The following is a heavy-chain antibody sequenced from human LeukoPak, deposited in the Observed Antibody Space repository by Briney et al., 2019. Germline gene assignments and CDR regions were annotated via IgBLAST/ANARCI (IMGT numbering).Heavy chain of an antibody. CDR3: AKGFGYRHAAFDL. CDR1: GFIFQNYA. J-gene: IGHJ3*01. V-gene: IGHV3-23*01. Sequence: GGSLRLSCAASGFIFQNYALRWVRQAPGKGLEWLSGIGGNDFITEYADSVKGRFTISRDNSRNTLYLQMKSLRADDTAIYYCAKGFGYRHAAFDLWGPGTMVTVSS. CDR2: IGGNDFIT. D-gene: IGHD3-10*01.